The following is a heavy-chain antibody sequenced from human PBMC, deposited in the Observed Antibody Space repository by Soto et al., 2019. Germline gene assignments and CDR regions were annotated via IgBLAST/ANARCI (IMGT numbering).Heavy chain of an antibody. CDR3: AKDSRYSSGWPHDY. J-gene: IGHJ4*02. Sequence: PGGSLRLSCAASGFTFSSYAMSWVRQAPGKGLEWVSAISGSGGSTYYADSVKGRFIISRDNSKNTLYLQMNSLRAEDTAVYYCAKDSRYSSGWPHDYWGQGTLVTVSS. CDR2: ISGSGGST. CDR1: GFTFSSYA. V-gene: IGHV3-23*01. D-gene: IGHD6-19*01.